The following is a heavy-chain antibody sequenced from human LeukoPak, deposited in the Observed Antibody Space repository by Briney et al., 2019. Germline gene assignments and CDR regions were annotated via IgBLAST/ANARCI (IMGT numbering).Heavy chain of an antibody. V-gene: IGHV4-39*07. D-gene: IGHD4-11*01. CDR1: GGSISSSSYY. J-gene: IGHJ6*03. CDR3: ARGAPWTVTIAFYYYYYMDV. CDR2: IHYSGST. Sequence: PSETLSLTCTVCGGSISSSSYYWGWIRQPPGKGLEWVGSIHYSGSTYYNPSLKSRVTISVDTSKNQFSLKLSPVTAADTAVYYCARGAPWTVTIAFYYYYYMDVWGKGTTVTVSS.